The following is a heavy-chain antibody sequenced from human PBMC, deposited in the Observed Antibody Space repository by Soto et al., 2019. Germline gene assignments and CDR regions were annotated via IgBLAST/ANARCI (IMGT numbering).Heavy chain of an antibody. CDR1: GGSISSYY. J-gene: IGHJ4*02. V-gene: IGHV4-59*01. CDR2: IYYSGST. Sequence: SETLSLTCTVSGGSISSYYWSWIRQPPGKGLEWIGYIYYSGSTNYNSSLKSRVTISVDTSKNQFSLKLSSVTAADTAAYYCARSKSSGWYEAYYFDYWGQGTLVTVSS. D-gene: IGHD6-19*01. CDR3: ARSKSSGWYEAYYFDY.